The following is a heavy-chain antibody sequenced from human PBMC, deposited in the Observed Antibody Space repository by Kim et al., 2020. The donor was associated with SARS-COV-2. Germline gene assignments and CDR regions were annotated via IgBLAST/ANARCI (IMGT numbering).Heavy chain of an antibody. Sequence: SETLSLTCTVSGGSISSYYWSWIRQPAGKGLEWIGRIYTSGSTNYNPSLKSRVTMSVDTSKNQFSLKLSSVTAADTAVYYCAGYHCSSTSCPRSPFDYWGQGTLVTVSS. V-gene: IGHV4-4*07. CDR3: AGYHCSSTSCPRSPFDY. CDR2: IYTSGST. D-gene: IGHD2-2*01. J-gene: IGHJ4*02. CDR1: GGSISSYY.